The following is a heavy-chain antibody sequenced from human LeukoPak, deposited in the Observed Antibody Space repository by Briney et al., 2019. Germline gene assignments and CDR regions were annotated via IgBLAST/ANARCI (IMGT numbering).Heavy chain of an antibody. D-gene: IGHD5-18*01. V-gene: IGHV4-34*01. Sequence: PSETLSLTCAVYGGSFSGYYWSWIRQPPGKGLEWIGEINHSGSTNYNPSLKSRVTKSVDTSKNQFSLKLSSVTAADTAVYYCARGYTASDYWGQGTLVTVSS. CDR1: GGSFSGYY. CDR2: INHSGST. J-gene: IGHJ4*02. CDR3: ARGYTASDY.